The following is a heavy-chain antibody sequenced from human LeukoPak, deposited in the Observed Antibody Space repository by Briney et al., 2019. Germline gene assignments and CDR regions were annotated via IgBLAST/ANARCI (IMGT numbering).Heavy chain of an antibody. CDR2: IYTSGST. J-gene: IGHJ6*03. V-gene: IGHV4-59*08. Sequence: SETLSLTCTVSGGSISSYYWSWILQPPGKGLEWIGYIYTSGSTNYNPSLKSRVTISVDTSKNQFSLKLSSVTAADTAVYYCARHGHCSISSCYTYYYYYMDVWGKGTTVTVSS. CDR3: ARHGHCSISSCYTYYYYYMDV. D-gene: IGHD2-2*02. CDR1: GGSISSYY.